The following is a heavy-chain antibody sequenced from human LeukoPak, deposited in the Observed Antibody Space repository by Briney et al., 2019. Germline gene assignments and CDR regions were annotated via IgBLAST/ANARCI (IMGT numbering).Heavy chain of an antibody. CDR2: IRSKAYGGTT. Sequence: PGGSLRLSCTASGFTFGDYAMSWVRQAPGKGLEWVGFIRSKAYGGTTEYAASVKGRFTISRDDSKSIAYLQMNSLKTEDTAVYYCTRDFYYYDSSGYYYTFDYWGQGTLVTVSS. J-gene: IGHJ4*02. CDR3: TRDFYYYDSSGYYYTFDY. CDR1: GFTFGDYA. D-gene: IGHD3-22*01. V-gene: IGHV3-49*04.